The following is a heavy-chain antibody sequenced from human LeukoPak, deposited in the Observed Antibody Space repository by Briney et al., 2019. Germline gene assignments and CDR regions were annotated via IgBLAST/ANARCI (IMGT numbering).Heavy chain of an antibody. CDR3: VRDRDSSSWLSKGYFDY. CDR2: ISSSSSTI. V-gene: IGHV3-48*02. D-gene: IGHD6-13*01. CDR1: GFTFSSYS. Sequence: PGGSLRLSCAASGFTFSSYSMNWVRQAPGKGLEWVSYISSSSSTIYYADSVKGRFTISRDNAKNSLYLQMNSLRDEDTAVYYCVRDRDSSSWLSKGYFDYWGQGTLVTVSS. J-gene: IGHJ4*02.